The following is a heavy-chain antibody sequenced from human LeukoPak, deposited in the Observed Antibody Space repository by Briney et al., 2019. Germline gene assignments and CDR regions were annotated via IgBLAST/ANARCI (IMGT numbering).Heavy chain of an antibody. D-gene: IGHD3-16*01. J-gene: IGHJ4*02. V-gene: IGHV3-7*03. Sequence: PGGSLRLSCAASGFTFSNYWWNWVRQAPGKGLEWVANIKEDGSEKYYVDSVKGRFTISRDNAKNSLFLQMNSLRAEDTAVYYCARTLRGGGALDYWGQGTPVTVSS. CDR1: GFTFSNYW. CDR3: ARTLRGGGALDY. CDR2: IKEDGSEK.